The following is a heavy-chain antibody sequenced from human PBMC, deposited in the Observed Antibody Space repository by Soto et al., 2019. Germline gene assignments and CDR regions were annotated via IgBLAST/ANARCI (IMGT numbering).Heavy chain of an antibody. CDR1: GYTFTSYY. D-gene: IGHD6-19*01. CDR3: ARAKGRSGWYGVLFGY. Sequence: ASVKVSCKASGYTFTSYYMHWVRQAPGQGLEWMGIINPSGGSTSYAQKFQGRVTMTRDTSTSTVYMELSSLRSEDTAVYYCARAKGRSGWYGVLFGYWGQGTLVTVSS. CDR2: INPSGGST. V-gene: IGHV1-46*03. J-gene: IGHJ4*02.